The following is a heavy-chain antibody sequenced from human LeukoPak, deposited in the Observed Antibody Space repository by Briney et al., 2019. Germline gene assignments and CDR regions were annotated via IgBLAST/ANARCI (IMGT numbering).Heavy chain of an antibody. V-gene: IGHV4-39*01. Sequence: SETLSLTCTVSGGSISSSSYYWGWIRQPPGKGLEWIGSIYYSGSTYYNPSLKSRVTISVDTSKNQFSLKLSSVTAADTAVYYCARHRGYYDILTGYSRWFDPWGQGTLVTVSS. CDR2: IYYSGST. D-gene: IGHD3-9*01. CDR1: GGSISSSSYY. CDR3: ARHRGYYDILTGYSRWFDP. J-gene: IGHJ5*02.